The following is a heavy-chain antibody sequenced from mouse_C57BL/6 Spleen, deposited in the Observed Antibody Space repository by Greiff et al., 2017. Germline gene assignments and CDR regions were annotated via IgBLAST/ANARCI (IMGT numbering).Heavy chain of an antibody. CDR2: ISSGGSYT. V-gene: IGHV5-6*01. D-gene: IGHD2-5*01. J-gene: IGHJ4*01. Sequence: EVHLVESGGDLVKPGGSLKLSCAASGFTFSSYGMSWVRQTPDKRLEWVATISSGGSYTYYPDSVKGRFTISRDNAKNTLYRKMSSLKSEDTAMYYCARAYSNYENYAMDYWGQGTSVTVSS. CDR1: GFTFSSYG. CDR3: ARAYSNYENYAMDY.